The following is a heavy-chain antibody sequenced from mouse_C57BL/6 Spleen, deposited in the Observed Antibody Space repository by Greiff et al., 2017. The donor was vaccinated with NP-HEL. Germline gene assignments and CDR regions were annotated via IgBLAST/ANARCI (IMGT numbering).Heavy chain of an antibody. CDR1: GYTFTSYW. CDR2: IDPSDSET. J-gene: IGHJ2*01. Sequence: QVQLQQPGAELVRPGSSVKLSCKASGYTFTSYWMHWVKQRPIQGLEWIGNIDPSDSETHYNQKFKDKATLTVDKSASTAYMQLSSLTSEDSAVYYGARGSLRWDYFDYWGQGTTLTVSS. CDR3: ARGSLRWDYFDY. D-gene: IGHD1-1*01. V-gene: IGHV1-52*01.